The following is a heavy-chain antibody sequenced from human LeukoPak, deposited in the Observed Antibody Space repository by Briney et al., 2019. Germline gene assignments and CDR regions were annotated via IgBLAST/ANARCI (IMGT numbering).Heavy chain of an antibody. Sequence: GGSLRLSCAASGLTFSTYSMNWVRQAPGKGLEWVSYISSGSSPIYYADSVKGRFTISRDNAKNSLYLQVNSLRAEDTAVYYCVRESVYYDSSGYYNVLDYWGQGTLVTVSS. CDR2: ISSGSSPI. J-gene: IGHJ4*02. D-gene: IGHD3-22*01. CDR3: VRESVYYDSSGYYNVLDY. V-gene: IGHV3-48*04. CDR1: GLTFSTYS.